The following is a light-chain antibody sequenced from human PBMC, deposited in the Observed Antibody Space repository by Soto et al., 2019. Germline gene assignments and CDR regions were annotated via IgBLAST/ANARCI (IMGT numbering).Light chain of an antibody. J-gene: IGKJ5*01. CDR1: QSVSSN. V-gene: IGKV3-15*01. Sequence: EIVMTQSPATLSVSPGERATLSSRASQSVSSNLAWYQQKPGQAPRLLIYGASTRATGIPARCSGSGSGTDCTLTISRLEPEDFAVYYCQQYGSSPYTFGQGTRLEIK. CDR2: GAS. CDR3: QQYGSSPYT.